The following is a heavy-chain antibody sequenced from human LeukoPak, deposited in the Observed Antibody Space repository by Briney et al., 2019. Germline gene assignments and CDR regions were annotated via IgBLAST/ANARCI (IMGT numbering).Heavy chain of an antibody. CDR2: ISGGSDGT. Sequence: GGSLRLSCAASGFTFINYAMSWVRQAPGMGLEWVSGISGGSDGTYYADSVKGRFTISRDNSKNTLHLQMNSLRAEDTAIYYCAKGSSGYIYGDYWGQGTLVTVSS. CDR3: AKGSSGYIYGDY. J-gene: IGHJ4*02. V-gene: IGHV3-23*01. CDR1: GFTFINYA. D-gene: IGHD5-18*01.